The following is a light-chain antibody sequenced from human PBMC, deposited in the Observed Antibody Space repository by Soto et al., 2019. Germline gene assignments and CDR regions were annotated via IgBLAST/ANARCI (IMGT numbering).Light chain of an antibody. Sequence: QSVLTQPPSASGSPGQSVTISCTGTSSDVGGYNYVSWYQQHPGKAPKLMIYEVSKRPSGVPDRFSGSKSSNTASLTVFGLQVEDEADYYCPTYADSTEVFGGGPQLTVL. J-gene: IGLJ2*01. CDR3: PTYADSTEV. CDR2: EVS. V-gene: IGLV2-8*01. CDR1: SSDVGGYNY.